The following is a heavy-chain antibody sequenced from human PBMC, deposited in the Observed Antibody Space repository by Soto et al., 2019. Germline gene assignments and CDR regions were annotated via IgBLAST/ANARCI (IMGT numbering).Heavy chain of an antibody. Sequence: GGSLRLSCAASGFTFSSFAMKWVRQAPGKGLEWVSVIGTAGDAIHYADSVKGRFTISRDNAKNSLYLQMNSLRAEDTAVYYCARDQPGYSYGYGLGYWGQGTLVTVSS. CDR3: ARDQPGYSYGYGLGY. D-gene: IGHD5-18*01. CDR1: GFTFSSFA. CDR2: IGTAGDAI. V-gene: IGHV3-21*01. J-gene: IGHJ4*02.